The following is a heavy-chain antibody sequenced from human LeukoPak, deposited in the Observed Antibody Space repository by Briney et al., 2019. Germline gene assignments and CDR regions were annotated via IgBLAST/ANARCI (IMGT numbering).Heavy chain of an antibody. CDR2: INPTSGGT. Sequence: ASVKVSCKASGYSFSDYYMHRVRQAPGQGLEWMGWINPTSGGTKYEEKFQGRVIMTSDTTLSTAYMELGRLSSDDTATYFCSRGSSLTAVGGGNWFDPWGQGSLVTVSS. D-gene: IGHD6-13*01. J-gene: IGHJ5*02. CDR3: SRGSSLTAVGGGNWFDP. V-gene: IGHV1-2*02. CDR1: GYSFSDYY.